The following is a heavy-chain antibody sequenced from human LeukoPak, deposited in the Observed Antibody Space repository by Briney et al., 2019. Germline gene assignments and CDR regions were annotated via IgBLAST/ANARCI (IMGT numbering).Heavy chain of an antibody. Sequence: GTLTLTCSASGFTFSSYGVNWVRQAQGKGLDLVSAISSSGGTTYYTDSVKGRFSISRDNTKNTLYLRKLTSIAADNTIYYCAKDGVPMTTNFDSWGQGTLVTVSA. CDR3: AKDGVPMTTNFDS. CDR2: ISSSGGTT. J-gene: IGHJ4*02. V-gene: IGHV3-23*01. D-gene: IGHD1-14*01. CDR1: GFTFSSYG.